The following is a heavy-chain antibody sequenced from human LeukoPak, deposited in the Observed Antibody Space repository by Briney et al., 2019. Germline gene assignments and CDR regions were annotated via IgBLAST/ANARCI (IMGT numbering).Heavy chain of an antibody. CDR3: ARQVGASLSDY. Sequence: SETLSLTCTVSGGSISSSSYYWGWIRQPPGKGLEWIGSIYYSGSTYYNPSLKSRVTISVDTSKNQFSLKLSSVTAADTAVYYCARQVGASLSDYWGQGTLVTVSS. D-gene: IGHD1-26*01. V-gene: IGHV4-39*01. J-gene: IGHJ4*02. CDR1: GGSISSSSYY. CDR2: IYYSGST.